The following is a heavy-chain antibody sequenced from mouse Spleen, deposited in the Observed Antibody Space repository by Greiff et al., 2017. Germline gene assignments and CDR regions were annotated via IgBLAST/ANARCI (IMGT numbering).Heavy chain of an antibody. V-gene: IGHV5-17*01. Sequence: EVKLVESGGGLVKPGGSLKLSCAASGFTFSDYGMHWVRQAPEKGLEWVAYISSGSSTIYYAGTVKGRFTISRDNAKNTLFLQMTSLRSEDTAMYYCARDGTGDYWGQGTTLTVSS. CDR3: ARDGTGDY. J-gene: IGHJ2*01. CDR2: ISSGSSTI. D-gene: IGHD3-3*01. CDR1: GFTFSDYG.